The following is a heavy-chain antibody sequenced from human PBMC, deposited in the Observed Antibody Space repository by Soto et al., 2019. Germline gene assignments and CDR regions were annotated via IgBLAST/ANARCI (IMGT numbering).Heavy chain of an antibody. V-gene: IGHV1-69*13. J-gene: IGHJ4*02. CDR3: ARADGYSSGWYIYGYYDY. CDR2: IIPIFGTA. D-gene: IGHD6-19*01. Sequence: QVQLVQSGAEVKKPGASVKVSCKASGGTFSSYAISWVRQAPGQGLEWMGGIIPIFGTANYAQKFQGSVTITADESTSTAYMELSSLRSEDTAVYYCARADGYSSGWYIYGYYDYWGQGTLVTVSS. CDR1: GGTFSSYA.